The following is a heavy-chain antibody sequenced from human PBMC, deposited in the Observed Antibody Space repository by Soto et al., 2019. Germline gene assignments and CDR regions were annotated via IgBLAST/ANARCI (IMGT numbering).Heavy chain of an antibody. CDR3: VRRFCSGTTCRFNWFDP. J-gene: IGHJ5*02. CDR2: VNPDDSTT. D-gene: IGHD2-2*01. CDR1: GHTFTNYW. V-gene: IGHV5-51*01. Sequence: PGESLKISCEGSGHTFTNYWIAWVRQMPGKGLEWMGIVNPDDSTTTYSQSFQGQVIISADKSVRSAYLQWSSLKDSDTATYYCVRRFCSGTTCRFNWFDPWGQGTLVTVSS.